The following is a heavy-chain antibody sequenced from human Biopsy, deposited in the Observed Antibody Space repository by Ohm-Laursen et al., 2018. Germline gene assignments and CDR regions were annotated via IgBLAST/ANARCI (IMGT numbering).Heavy chain of an antibody. Sequence: GASVKVSCKASGYTFGNYGISWVRQAPGQGLERMCWISVYNGNTDYPHKFQGRVTLTTDTSTSTAYMELRSLTSDDTAIYYCARDVVGRGASFFDFWGQGTSVTVSS. CDR1: GYTFGNYG. CDR3: ARDVVGRGASFFDF. D-gene: IGHD1-26*01. CDR2: ISVYNGNT. V-gene: IGHV1-18*01. J-gene: IGHJ4*02.